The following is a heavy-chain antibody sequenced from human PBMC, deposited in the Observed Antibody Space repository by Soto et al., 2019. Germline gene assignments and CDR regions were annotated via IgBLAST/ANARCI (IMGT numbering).Heavy chain of an antibody. Sequence: QVQLVQSGAEVKKPGASVKVSCKASGYTFTSYGISWVRQAPGQGLDGRGWISAYNGNTNYAQKLQGRVTMTTDTSTSTAYMELRSLRSDDTAVYYCARVMGIYGDYGARYFDYWGQGTLVTVSS. CDR1: GYTFTSYG. J-gene: IGHJ4*02. V-gene: IGHV1-18*01. CDR3: ARVMGIYGDYGARYFDY. CDR2: ISAYNGNT. D-gene: IGHD4-17*01.